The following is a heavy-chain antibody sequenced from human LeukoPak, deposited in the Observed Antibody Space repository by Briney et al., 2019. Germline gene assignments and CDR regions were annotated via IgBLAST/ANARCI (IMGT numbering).Heavy chain of an antibody. Sequence: GGSLRLSCAASGFTFSDYWMHWVRQAPGKGLVWVSHISTDGSSTTYADSVRGRFIISRDNARNTLYLQMNSLRVEDTAGYFCANQAYSRFDYWGQGTLVTVSS. CDR1: GFTFSDYW. CDR3: ANQAYSRFDY. CDR2: ISTDGSST. V-gene: IGHV3-74*01. J-gene: IGHJ4*02. D-gene: IGHD4-11*01.